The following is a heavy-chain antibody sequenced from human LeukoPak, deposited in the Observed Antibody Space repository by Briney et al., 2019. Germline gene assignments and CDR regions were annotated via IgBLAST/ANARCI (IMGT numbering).Heavy chain of an antibody. Sequence: SETLSLTCTVSGGSISSSSYYWGWIRQPPGKGLEWIGSIYYSGSTYYNPSLKSRVTISVDTSKNQFSLKLSSVTAADTAVYYCARQTNPLRYFDWLQYYYYGMDVWSQGTTVTVSS. J-gene: IGHJ6*02. D-gene: IGHD3-9*01. CDR1: GGSISSSSYY. CDR3: ARQTNPLRYFDWLQYYYYGMDV. V-gene: IGHV4-39*01. CDR2: IYYSGST.